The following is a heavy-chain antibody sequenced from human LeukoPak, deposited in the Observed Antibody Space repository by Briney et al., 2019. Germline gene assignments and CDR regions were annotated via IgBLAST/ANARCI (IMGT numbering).Heavy chain of an antibody. J-gene: IGHJ5*02. D-gene: IGHD2-2*02. CDR3: ARGSRERADIVVVPAAISYNWFDP. CDR2: FYYRGTT. Sequence: SETLSLTCTVSGGSISSHYWSWIRQPPGKGLEWIGYFYYRGTTNYNPSLKSRVTISLDTSKIQFSLKLSSVTAADTAVYYCARGSRERADIVVVPAAISYNWFDPWGQGTLVTVSS. V-gene: IGHV4-59*11. CDR1: GGSISSHY.